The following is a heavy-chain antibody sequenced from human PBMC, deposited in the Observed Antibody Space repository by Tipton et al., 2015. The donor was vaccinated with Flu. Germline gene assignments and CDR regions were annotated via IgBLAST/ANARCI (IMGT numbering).Heavy chain of an antibody. CDR3: ARENSSYYPSGMDV. CDR1: GGSISSGGYY. J-gene: IGHJ6*02. D-gene: IGHD1-26*01. Sequence: TLSLTCTVSGGSISSGGYYWSWIRQHPGKGLEWIGYIYYSGSTYDNPSLKSRVTIAVDTSKNQFSLKLSSVTAADSAVYYCARENSSYYPSGMDVWGQGTTATVSS. CDR2: IYYSGST. V-gene: IGHV4-31*03.